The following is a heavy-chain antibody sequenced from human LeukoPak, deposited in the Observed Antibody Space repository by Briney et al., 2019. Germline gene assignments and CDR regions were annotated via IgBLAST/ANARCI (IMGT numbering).Heavy chain of an antibody. CDR3: ARDGYSFGHDFDY. CDR1: GFTFSSYW. V-gene: IGHV3-74*01. D-gene: IGHD5-18*01. Sequence: GGSLRLSCAASGFTFSSYWMHWVRHTPGKGLVWVSRIKGDGSSTSYADSVKGRFTISRDNAKNTLYLQMTSLRAEDTAVYYCARDGYSFGHDFDYWGQGTLVTVSS. J-gene: IGHJ4*02. CDR2: IKGDGSST.